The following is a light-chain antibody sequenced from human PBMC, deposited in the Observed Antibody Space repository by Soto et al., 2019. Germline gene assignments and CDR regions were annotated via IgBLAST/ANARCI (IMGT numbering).Light chain of an antibody. CDR2: GAS. CDR1: QSDSSN. Sequence: EIVMTQSPATLSVSPGERATLSCRASQSDSSNLAWYQQKPGQAPRLLIYGASTRATGIPARFSGSGSGTEFTHTIISLQSEDFAVYYRQQYNNWPPQKFGQGTKVEIK. CDR3: QQYNNWPPQK. J-gene: IGKJ1*01. V-gene: IGKV3-15*01.